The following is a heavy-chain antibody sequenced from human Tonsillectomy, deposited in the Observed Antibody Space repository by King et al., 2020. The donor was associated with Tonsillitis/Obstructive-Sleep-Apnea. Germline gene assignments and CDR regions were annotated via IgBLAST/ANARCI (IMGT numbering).Heavy chain of an antibody. CDR1: GFTFSSYA. CDR3: ARVAFDI. V-gene: IGHV3-30*04. CDR2: ISYDGSNK. Sequence: VQLVESGGGVVQPGRSLRLSCAASGFTFSSYAMHWVRQAPGKGLEWVAVISYDGSNKYYADSVKGRFTISRDNSKNTLYLQMNSLRAEDTAVYYCARVAFDIWGQGTMPTVSS. J-gene: IGHJ3*02.